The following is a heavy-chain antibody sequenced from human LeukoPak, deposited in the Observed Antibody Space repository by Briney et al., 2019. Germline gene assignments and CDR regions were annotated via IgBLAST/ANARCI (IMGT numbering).Heavy chain of an antibody. D-gene: IGHD1-26*01. CDR3: ARDGLYSGIYLGY. Sequence: PGGSLRLSCAASGSTFDDYGMSWVRQAPGRRLEWVSGINWNGGSTGYADSVKGRFTISRDNAKNSLYLQMNSLRAEDTALYYCARDGLYSGIYLGYWGQGTLVTVSS. CDR1: GSTFDDYG. CDR2: INWNGGST. V-gene: IGHV3-20*04. J-gene: IGHJ4*02.